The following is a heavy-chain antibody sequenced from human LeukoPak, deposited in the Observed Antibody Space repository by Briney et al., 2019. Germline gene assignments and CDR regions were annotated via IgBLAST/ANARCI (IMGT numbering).Heavy chain of an antibody. CDR2: ISSSGSTI. V-gene: IGHV3-11*01. CDR1: GFTFSDNY. J-gene: IGHJ3*02. CDR3: ASIGDYDSSGYVAFDI. D-gene: IGHD3-22*01. Sequence: GGSLRLSCAASGFTFSDNYMSWIRQAPGKGLEWVSYISSSGSTIYYADSVKGRFTISRDNAKNSLYLQMNSLRAEDTAVYYCASIGDYDSSGYVAFDIWGQGTMVTVSS.